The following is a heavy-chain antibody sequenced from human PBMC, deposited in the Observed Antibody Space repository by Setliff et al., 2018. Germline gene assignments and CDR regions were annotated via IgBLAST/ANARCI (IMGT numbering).Heavy chain of an antibody. Sequence: SETLSLTCTVSGASISNDAYYWSWVRQHPGKGLEWIGEIYHDGPSVHYSPSLKSRVTIPIDKSKNQFSLKLSSVTAADTAVYYCARGGGRYHSASWGQGTLVTVSS. V-gene: IGHV4-39*07. CDR1: GASISNDAYY. CDR3: ARGGGRYHSAS. J-gene: IGHJ5*02. CDR2: IYHDGPS. D-gene: IGHD1-26*01.